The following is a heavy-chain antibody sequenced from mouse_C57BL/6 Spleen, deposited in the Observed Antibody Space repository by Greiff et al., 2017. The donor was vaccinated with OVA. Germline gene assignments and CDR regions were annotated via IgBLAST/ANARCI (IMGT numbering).Heavy chain of an antibody. CDR3: ASDYYGSSYFAY. D-gene: IGHD1-1*01. Sequence: EVQLQESGAELVKPGASVKLSCTASGFNFKDYYMHWVKQRTEQGLEWIGRIDPEDGGTKYAPKFQGKATITADTSSNTAYLQLSSLTSEDTAVYYCASDYYGSSYFAYWGQGTLVTVSA. J-gene: IGHJ3*01. V-gene: IGHV14-2*01. CDR2: IDPEDGGT. CDR1: GFNFKDYY.